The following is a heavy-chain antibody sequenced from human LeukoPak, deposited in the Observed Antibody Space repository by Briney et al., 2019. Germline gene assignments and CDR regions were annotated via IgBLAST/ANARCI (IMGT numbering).Heavy chain of an antibody. J-gene: IGHJ4*02. CDR1: GLTYSDQY. D-gene: IGHD3-16*01. V-gene: IGHV3-11*03. Sequence: PGESLRLSCVVSGLTYSDQYMSWIRQAPGKGLEWISYISDSGSYTNYADSVRGRFTISRDNAKNSLFLQMNSLRAEDTAVYYCARTMGLGPGGHFDYGGQGTLVTVSA. CDR3: ARTMGLGPGGHFDY. CDR2: ISDSGSYT.